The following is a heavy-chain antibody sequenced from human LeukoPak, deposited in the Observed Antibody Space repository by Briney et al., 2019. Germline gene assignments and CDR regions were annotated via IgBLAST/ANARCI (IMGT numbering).Heavy chain of an antibody. CDR2: ISGSGTNT. Sequence: GGSLRLSCAASGFTFSSYALTWVRQAPGKGLEWVSAISGSGTNTYYADSVKGRFSISRDNSRNTLYVQMNSLRSEDTAVYYCARGYCSSISCRNWFDPWGQGTLVTVSS. J-gene: IGHJ5*02. CDR3: ARGYCSSISCRNWFDP. V-gene: IGHV3-23*01. D-gene: IGHD2-2*01. CDR1: GFTFSSYA.